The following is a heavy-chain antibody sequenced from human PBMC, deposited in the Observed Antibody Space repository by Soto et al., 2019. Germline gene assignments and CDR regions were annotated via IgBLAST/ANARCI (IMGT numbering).Heavy chain of an antibody. CDR1: GGSISSGGYY. CDR2: IYYSGST. CDR3: ARSTTYYYGSGSVSGMDV. Sequence: QVQLQESGPGLVKPSQTLSLTCTVSGGSISSGGYYWSWIRQHPGKGLEWIGYIYYSGSTYYNPSLKSRVTISVDTSKNQCSLKLSSVTAADTAVYFCARSTTYYYGSGSVSGMDVWGQGTTVTVSS. V-gene: IGHV4-31*03. D-gene: IGHD3-10*01. J-gene: IGHJ6*02.